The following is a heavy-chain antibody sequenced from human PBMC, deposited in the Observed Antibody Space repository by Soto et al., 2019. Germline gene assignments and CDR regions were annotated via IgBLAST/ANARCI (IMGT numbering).Heavy chain of an antibody. CDR1: GVSISSYY. CDR3: AKGELIVYASYNRFDP. CDR2: IYYSGST. J-gene: IGHJ5*02. V-gene: IGHV4-59*01. D-gene: IGHD2-8*01. Sequence: HVQLQESGPGLVKPSETLSLTCTVSGVSISSYYWSWIRQPPGKGLEWIGYIYYSGSTNYNPLLKSRVTISVDTSKHQFALKLSSVIAADTAVYYCAKGELIVYASYNRFDPWGQGTLVTVSS.